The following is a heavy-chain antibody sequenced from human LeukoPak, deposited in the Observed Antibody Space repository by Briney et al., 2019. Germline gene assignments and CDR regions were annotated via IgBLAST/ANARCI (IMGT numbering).Heavy chain of an antibody. CDR1: GITFSSNW. J-gene: IGHJ4*02. Sequence: GGSLRLSCVASGITFSSNWHWVRQAPGKGLVWVSRIKSDGSSTSYADSVKGRFTISRDSAENTLYMRMNSLRPEDTAVYYCARGYYSSSRFDSWGQGTLVTVSS. CDR3: ARGYYSSSRFDS. V-gene: IGHV3-74*01. CDR2: IKSDGSST. D-gene: IGHD6-13*01.